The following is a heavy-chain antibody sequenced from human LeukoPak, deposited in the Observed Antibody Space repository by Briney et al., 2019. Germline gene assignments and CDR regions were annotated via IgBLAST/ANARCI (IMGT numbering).Heavy chain of an antibody. CDR3: AKDAAYNPFDY. J-gene: IGHJ4*02. CDR1: GGSIISYY. D-gene: IGHD5-24*01. CDR2: IYSSGSP. V-gene: IGHV4-59*01. Sequence: SETLSLTCTVSGGSIISYYWSWIRQPPGKGLEWMGYIYSSGSPNYNPSLKSRVTIVVDTSKNQFSLKLNSVTTADTAVYYCAKDAAYNPFDYWGQGTLVTVSS.